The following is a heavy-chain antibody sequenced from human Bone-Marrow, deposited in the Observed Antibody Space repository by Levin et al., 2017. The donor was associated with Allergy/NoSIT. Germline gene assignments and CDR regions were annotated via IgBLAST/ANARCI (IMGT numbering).Heavy chain of an antibody. Sequence: SETLSLTCTVSGASMNNYYWSWIRQPPGKGLEWIGYTYYNGNTNYHPSLKSRVTISVDTSKNQFSFNLNSLTAADTAVYYCARSNFGRLPDYWGQGTLVTVSS. CDR2: TYYNGNT. CDR3: ARSNFGRLPDY. J-gene: IGHJ4*02. V-gene: IGHV4-59*01. CDR1: GASMNNYY. D-gene: IGHD3-3*01.